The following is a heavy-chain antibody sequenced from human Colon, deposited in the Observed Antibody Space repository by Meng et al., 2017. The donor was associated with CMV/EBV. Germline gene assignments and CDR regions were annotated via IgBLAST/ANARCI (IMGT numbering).Heavy chain of an antibody. J-gene: IGHJ4*02. Sequence: GESLKISCGASGFTFSSYGIYWVRQAPGKGLEWVAFIRFDGQNKDYADSVKGRFTVSRDNSKNTLYVQMNSLTPEDTAVYYCARAGLYSYYFDYWGQGTLVTVSS. CDR3: ARAGLYSYYFDY. CDR1: GFTFSSYG. CDR2: IRFDGQNK. V-gene: IGHV3-30*02. D-gene: IGHD2-15*01.